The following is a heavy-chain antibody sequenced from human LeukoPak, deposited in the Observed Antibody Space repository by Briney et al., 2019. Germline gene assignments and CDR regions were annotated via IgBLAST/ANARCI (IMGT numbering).Heavy chain of an antibody. Sequence: ASVKVSCKASGYTFTDYYMHWVRQAPGQGFEWMGWINPNDGDTNYAQKLQGRVTMTRDTSISTAHMEVSRLRSDDTAVYYCARANFLYCSSSTCLFDYWGQGTLVTVSS. V-gene: IGHV1-2*02. D-gene: IGHD2-2*01. CDR3: ARANFLYCSSSTCLFDY. CDR1: GYTFTDYY. CDR2: INPNDGDT. J-gene: IGHJ4*02.